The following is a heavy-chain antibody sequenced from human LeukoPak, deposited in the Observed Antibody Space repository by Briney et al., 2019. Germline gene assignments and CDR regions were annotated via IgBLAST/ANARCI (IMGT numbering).Heavy chain of an antibody. CDR2: IKQGGSEK. J-gene: IGHJ3*02. V-gene: IGHV3-7*03. Sequence: GGSLRLSCAASGITFSRFWMSWVRQAPGKGLQWVANIKQGGSEKHYVDSVKGRFTISRDNAENSLYLQMNSLRAEDTAVYYCARDVYCVKGVCYSAFDIWGQGTMVTVSS. CDR3: ARDVYCVKGVCYSAFDI. CDR1: GITFSRFW. D-gene: IGHD2-8*01.